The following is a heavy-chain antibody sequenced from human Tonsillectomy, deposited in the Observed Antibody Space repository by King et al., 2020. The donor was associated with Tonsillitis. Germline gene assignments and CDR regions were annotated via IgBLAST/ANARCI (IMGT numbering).Heavy chain of an antibody. D-gene: IGHD5-12*01. J-gene: IGHJ4*02. CDR1: GFTFSSYG. V-gene: IGHV3-33*08. Sequence: VQLVESGGGVVQPGRSLRLSCAASGFTFSSYGMHWVRQAPGKGLEGVAVIWFDGRNKFYADSVKGRFTISRDNSKNTLYLQMNSLRAEDTAIYYCSRDTSEWKWLDYFDYWGQGTLVTVSS. CDR2: IWFDGRNK. CDR3: SRDTSEWKWLDYFDY.